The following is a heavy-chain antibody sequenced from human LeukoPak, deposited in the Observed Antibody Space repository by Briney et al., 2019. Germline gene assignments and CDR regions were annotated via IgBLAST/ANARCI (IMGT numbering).Heavy chain of an antibody. D-gene: IGHD3-3*01. CDR2: INPSGGST. Sequence: ASVKVSCKASGYTFTSYYMHWVRQAPEQGLEWMGIINPSGGSTSYAQKFQGRVTMTRDTSTSTVYMELSSLRSEDTAVYYCATGGLGFLADEIPLGDYFDYWGQGTLVTVSS. CDR3: ATGGLGFLADEIPLGDYFDY. J-gene: IGHJ4*02. V-gene: IGHV1-46*01. CDR1: GYTFTSYY.